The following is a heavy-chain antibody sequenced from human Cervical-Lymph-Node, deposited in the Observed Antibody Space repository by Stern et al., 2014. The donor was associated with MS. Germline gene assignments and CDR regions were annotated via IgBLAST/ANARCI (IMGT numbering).Heavy chain of an antibody. CDR2: IKQDGSEK. Sequence: EVQLVESGGGLVQPGGSLRLSCAASGFSFSSYWMTWVRQAPGKGLECVANIKQDGSEKYYVDSGKGRFTISRDNAKNSVYLQMNSLRAEDTAVYYCARRNLFDYWGQGTLVTVSS. CDR3: ARRNLFDY. J-gene: IGHJ4*02. V-gene: IGHV3-7*03. CDR1: GFSFSSYW.